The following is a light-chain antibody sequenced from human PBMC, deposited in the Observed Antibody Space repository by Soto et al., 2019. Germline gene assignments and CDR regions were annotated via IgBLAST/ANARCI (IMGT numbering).Light chain of an antibody. J-gene: IGKJ1*01. V-gene: IGKV1-39*01. CDR1: QNIGTY. Sequence: DIQVTQSPSSLSASVGDRVTMTCRISQNIGTYFSWYQQKPGKAPKLLLSAAYSLHSGVPSRFSGSRYGTEFTLTSSSLQPEDFETYYCQQSYSPAWTYGQGTKVEVK. CDR3: QQSYSPAWT. CDR2: AAY.